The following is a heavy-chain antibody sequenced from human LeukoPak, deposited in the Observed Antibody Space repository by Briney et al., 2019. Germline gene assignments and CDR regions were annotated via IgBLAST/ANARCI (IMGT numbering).Heavy chain of an antibody. CDR3: ARDPADYYDSKGY. CDR2: ISSSSSYI. Sequence: GGSLSLSCAASGFTFSSYSMNWVRQAPGKGLEWVSSISSSSSYIYYADSVKGRFTISRDNAKNSLYLQMNSLRAEDTAVYYCARDPADYYDSKGYWGQGTLVTVSS. V-gene: IGHV3-21*01. CDR1: GFTFSSYS. D-gene: IGHD3-22*01. J-gene: IGHJ4*02.